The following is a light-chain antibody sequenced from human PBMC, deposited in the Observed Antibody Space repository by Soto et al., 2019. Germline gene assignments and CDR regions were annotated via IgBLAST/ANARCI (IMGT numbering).Light chain of an antibody. V-gene: IGKV1-5*01. J-gene: IGKJ1*01. CDR1: QSISSL. Sequence: DIQMTQSPSTLSASGGDRVTITCRASQSISSLLAWYQQKPGKAPKVLIYDVSSLESGVPSRFSGSGSGTEFSLTISSLQPDDFATYYCQQYNSYPWTFGQGTKVDI. CDR2: DVS. CDR3: QQYNSYPWT.